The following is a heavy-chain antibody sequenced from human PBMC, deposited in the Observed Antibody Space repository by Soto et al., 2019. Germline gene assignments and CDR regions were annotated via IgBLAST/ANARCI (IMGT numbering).Heavy chain of an antibody. V-gene: IGHV4-31*03. J-gene: IGHJ5*02. D-gene: IGHD2-2*01. Sequence: QVQLQESGPGLVKPSQTLSLTCTVSGGSISSGGYYWSWIRQHPGKGLEWIGYIYHSGTTYYNPSLKTRVTISVDTSKNQFSPKLTSVTAAGTAGYYCARVRRNQLLGWFDPWGQGTLVTVSS. CDR3: ARVRRNQLLGWFDP. CDR2: IYHSGTT. CDR1: GGSISSGGYY.